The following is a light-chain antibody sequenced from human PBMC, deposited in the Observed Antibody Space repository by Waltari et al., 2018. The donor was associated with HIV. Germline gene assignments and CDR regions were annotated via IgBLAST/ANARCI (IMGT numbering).Light chain of an antibody. J-gene: IGLJ1*01. CDR1: TSDIGTYNS. Sequence: QSALTQPPSASGSPGQSVTISCAGSTSDIGTYNSVSWYQQLPGQAPKRIIYEVNKRPSGVPDRFSGSKSGNTASLTVSGLQTGDEGDYYCASYAGSRPFVFGSGTKVTVV. V-gene: IGLV2-8*01. CDR3: ASYAGSRPFV. CDR2: EVN.